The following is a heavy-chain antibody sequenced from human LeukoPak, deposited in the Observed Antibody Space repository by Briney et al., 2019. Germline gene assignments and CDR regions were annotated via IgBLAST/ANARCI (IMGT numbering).Heavy chain of an antibody. J-gene: IGHJ4*02. Sequence: SETLSLTCAVYGGSFSGYYWSWLRQPPGKGLEWIGEINHSGSTNYNPSLKSRVTISVDTSKNQFSLKLSSVTAADTAVYYCARHGYYGSGSGDYWGQGTLVTVSS. D-gene: IGHD3-10*01. CDR3: ARHGYYGSGSGDY. CDR2: INHSGST. CDR1: GGSFSGYY. V-gene: IGHV4-34*01.